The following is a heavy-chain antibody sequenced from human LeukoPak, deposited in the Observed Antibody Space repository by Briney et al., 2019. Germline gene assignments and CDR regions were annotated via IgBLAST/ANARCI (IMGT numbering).Heavy chain of an antibody. V-gene: IGHV1-8*01. CDR2: MNPNSGST. Sequence: ASVKVSCKASGYTFTSYDINWVRQATGQGLEWMGWMNPNSGSTGYAQKFQGRVTMTRNTSISTAYMELSSLRSEDTAVYYCARGLWYCSSTSCYAGPQYYYYYYMDVWGKGTTVTISS. CDR1: GYTFTSYD. CDR3: ARGLWYCSSTSCYAGPQYYYYYYMDV. J-gene: IGHJ6*03. D-gene: IGHD2-2*01.